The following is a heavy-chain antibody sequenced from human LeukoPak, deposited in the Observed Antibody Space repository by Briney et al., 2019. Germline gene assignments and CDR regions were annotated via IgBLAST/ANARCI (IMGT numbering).Heavy chain of an antibody. Sequence: GGSLRLSCAASGFTFSSYSMNWVRQAPGKGLEWVSSISSSSSYIYYADSVKGRFTISRDNAKNSLYLQMNSLRAEDTAVYYCARTTVAGTYYLDYWGQGTLVTVSS. D-gene: IGHD6-19*01. J-gene: IGHJ4*02. CDR1: GFTFSSYS. CDR3: ARTTVAGTYYLDY. V-gene: IGHV3-21*01. CDR2: ISSSSSYI.